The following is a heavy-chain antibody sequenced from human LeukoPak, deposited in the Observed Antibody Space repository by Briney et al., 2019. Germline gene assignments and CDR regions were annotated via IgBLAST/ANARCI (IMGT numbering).Heavy chain of an antibody. J-gene: IGHJ4*02. D-gene: IGHD6-19*01. V-gene: IGHV6-1*01. CDR2: TYYRSKWYN. CDR1: XDSVSSNSAA. CDR3: ARTTHSSDCADY. Sequence: SXXLSLTCAISXDSVSSNSAAWNWIRQSPSRGLEWLGRTYYRSKWYNDYAVSVKSRISINPDTSKNQFSLHLNSVTPEDTAVYYCARTTHSSDCADYWGQGTLVTVSS.